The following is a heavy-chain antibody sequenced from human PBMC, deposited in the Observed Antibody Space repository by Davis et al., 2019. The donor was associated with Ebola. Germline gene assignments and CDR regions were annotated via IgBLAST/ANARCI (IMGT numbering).Heavy chain of an antibody. V-gene: IGHV4-39*01. J-gene: IGHJ5*02. Sequence: MPGGSLRLSCTVSGGSISSSGYHWGWIRQPPGKGLEWIGSIFHTGSTYYNPSLKSRVTLSVDTSKNQFSLKLSSVTAADTAVYYCARAGLGYCISTSCRGWFDPWGQGTLVTVSS. CDR1: GGSISSSGYH. D-gene: IGHD2-2*01. CDR3: ARAGLGYCISTSCRGWFDP. CDR2: IFHTGST.